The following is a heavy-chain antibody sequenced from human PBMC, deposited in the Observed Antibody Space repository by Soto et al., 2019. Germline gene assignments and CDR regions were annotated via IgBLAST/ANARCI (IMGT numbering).Heavy chain of an antibody. CDR2: ISGSGGST. Sequence: PGGSLRLSCAASGFTFSSYAMSWVRQAPGKGLQWVSGISGSGGSTYHADSVKGRFTISRDNSKNTLYLQMNSLRAEDTAVYYCAKSSSFSPVYYFDYWGQGTLVTVSS. J-gene: IGHJ4*01. CDR1: GFTFSSYA. CDR3: AKSSSFSPVYYFDY. V-gene: IGHV3-23*01.